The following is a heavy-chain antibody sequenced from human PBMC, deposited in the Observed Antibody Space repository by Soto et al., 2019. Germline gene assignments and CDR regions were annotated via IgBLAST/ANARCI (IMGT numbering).Heavy chain of an antibody. Sequence: SLRLSCTASGFTFSNYAMSWVRQAPGKGLEWVSAITRTDSTYYADSVKGRFTISRDNPRNTLYLQMNSLGAEDAALYYCAKALVGEVGATDYWGQGTLVTVSS. J-gene: IGHJ4*02. D-gene: IGHD1-26*01. CDR1: GFTFSNYA. CDR3: AKALVGEVGATDY. CDR2: ITRTDST. V-gene: IGHV3-23*01.